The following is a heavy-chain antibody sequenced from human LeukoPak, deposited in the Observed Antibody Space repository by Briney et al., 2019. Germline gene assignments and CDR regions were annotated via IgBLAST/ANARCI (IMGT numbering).Heavy chain of an antibody. CDR3: TTVEYGAFYI. Sequence: GGSLRLSCTASGFTFSNAWVTWVRQAPGRGLEWVGRVKSKSDGGTTDYAAPVKGRFTISRDDSKNTLYLQMNSLKTEDTAVYYSTTVEYGAFYIWGQGTMVTVSS. CDR2: VKSKSDGGTT. J-gene: IGHJ3*02. V-gene: IGHV3-15*01. D-gene: IGHD2/OR15-2a*01. CDR1: GFTFSNAW.